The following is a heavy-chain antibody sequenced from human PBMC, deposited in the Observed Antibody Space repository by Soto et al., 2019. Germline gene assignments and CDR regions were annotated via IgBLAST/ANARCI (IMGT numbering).Heavy chain of an antibody. J-gene: IGHJ6*03. CDR2: FDPEDGET. Sequence: ASVKVSCKVSGYTLTELSMHWVRQAPGKGLEWMGGFDPEDGETIYAQKFQGRVTMTEDTSTDTAYMELSSLRSEDTAVYYCARDLTGVAGKKGYYYMDVWGKGTTVTVSS. V-gene: IGHV1-24*01. D-gene: IGHD6-19*01. CDR3: ARDLTGVAGKKGYYYMDV. CDR1: GYTLTELS.